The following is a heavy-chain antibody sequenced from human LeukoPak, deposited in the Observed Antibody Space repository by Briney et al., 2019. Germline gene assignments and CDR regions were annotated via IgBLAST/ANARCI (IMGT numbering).Heavy chain of an antibody. CDR1: GGTFSSYT. CDR2: IIPILGIA. CDR3: ARARITGYNWNDVYFDY. J-gene: IGHJ4*02. Sequence: ASVKVSCKASGGTFSSYTISWVRQAPGQGLEWMGRIIPILGIANYAQKFQGRVTITADKSTSTAYMELSSLRPEDTAVYYCARARITGYNWNDVYFDYWGQGTLVTVSS. D-gene: IGHD1-1*01. V-gene: IGHV1-69*02.